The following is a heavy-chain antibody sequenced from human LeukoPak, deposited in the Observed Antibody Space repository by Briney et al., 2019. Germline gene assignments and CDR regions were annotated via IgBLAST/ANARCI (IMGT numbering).Heavy chain of an antibody. Sequence: GGSLRLSCAASGFTFDDYAMHWVRQAPGKGLEWVSGISWNSGSIGYADSAKGRFTISRDNAKNSLYLQMNSLRAEDTALYYCARTGYSSSWYNYFDYWGQGTLVTVSS. J-gene: IGHJ4*02. CDR2: ISWNSGSI. CDR3: ARTGYSSSWYNYFDY. V-gene: IGHV3-9*01. D-gene: IGHD6-13*01. CDR1: GFTFDDYA.